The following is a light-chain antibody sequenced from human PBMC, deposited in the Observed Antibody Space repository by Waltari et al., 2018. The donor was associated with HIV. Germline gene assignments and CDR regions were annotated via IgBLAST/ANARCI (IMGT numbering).Light chain of an antibody. Sequence: DLVITQSPYSLAVSLGERAPLNFPSRQSVLASSANLHSFAWYQQRPGQPPTLLIYLASSRESGVPDRVSGSGSGTDFALTISSLQAEDVAVYYGQQYCLTPFTFGGGTKVEIK. CDR3: QQYCLTPFT. CDR1: QSVLASSANLHS. J-gene: IGKJ4*01. V-gene: IGKV4-1*01. CDR2: LAS.